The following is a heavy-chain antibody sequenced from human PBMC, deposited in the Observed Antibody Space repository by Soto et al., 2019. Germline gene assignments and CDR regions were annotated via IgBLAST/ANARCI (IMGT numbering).Heavy chain of an antibody. CDR1: GFTFSSYG. CDR3: AKDRGALRWSGEHYYFDY. V-gene: IGHV3-30*18. Sequence: GGSLRLSCVASGFTFSSYGMHWVRQAPGKGLEWVAVILYDGSKKYYADSMKGRFTISRDNSKNTLFLQMNSLRAEDTALYYCAKDRGALRWSGEHYYFDYWGQGTLVTVSS. CDR2: ILYDGSKK. J-gene: IGHJ4*02. D-gene: IGHD3-10*01.